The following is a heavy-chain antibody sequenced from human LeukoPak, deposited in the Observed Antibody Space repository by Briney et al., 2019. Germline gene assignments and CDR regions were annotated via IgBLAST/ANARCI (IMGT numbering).Heavy chain of an antibody. D-gene: IGHD1-14*01. CDR2: IDTDGSST. Sequence: PGESLRLSCAASGFTFSSYWMHWVRHAPGKGLVWVSRIDTDGSSTSYADSVKGRFTISRDNAKNTLYLQMNSLRAEDTAVYYCARGAAGFADYWGQGTLVTVSS. V-gene: IGHV3-74*01. CDR1: GFTFSSYW. J-gene: IGHJ4*02. CDR3: ARGAAGFADY.